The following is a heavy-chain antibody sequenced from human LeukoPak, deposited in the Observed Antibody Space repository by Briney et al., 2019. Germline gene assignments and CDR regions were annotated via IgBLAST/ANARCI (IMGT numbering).Heavy chain of an antibody. V-gene: IGHV3-30*02. Sequence: GGSLRLSCAASGFTFSSYGVHWVRQAPGKGLEWVAFIRYDGTNKYYADSVKGRFTISRDNSKNTLYLQMNSLRAEDTAVYYCVKDWSYQGNYYYMDFWGRGTTVSVSS. CDR3: VKDWSYQGNYYYMDF. CDR2: IRYDGTNK. CDR1: GFTFSSYG. J-gene: IGHJ6*03. D-gene: IGHD1-26*01.